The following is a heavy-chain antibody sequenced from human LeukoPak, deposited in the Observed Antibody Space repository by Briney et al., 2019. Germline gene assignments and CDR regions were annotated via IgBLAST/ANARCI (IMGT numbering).Heavy chain of an antibody. J-gene: IGHJ3*02. Sequence: GGSLRLSCAASGFTFDDYAMHWVRQAPGKGLEWVSGISWNSGSIGCADSVEGRFTISRDNAKNSLYLQMNSLRAEDTALYYCAKDMGSSGWYFAFDIWGQGTMVTVSS. CDR1: GFTFDDYA. CDR3: AKDMGSSGWYFAFDI. V-gene: IGHV3-9*01. D-gene: IGHD6-19*01. CDR2: ISWNSGSI.